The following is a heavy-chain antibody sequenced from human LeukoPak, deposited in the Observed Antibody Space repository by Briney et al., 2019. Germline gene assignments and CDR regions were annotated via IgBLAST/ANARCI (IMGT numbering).Heavy chain of an antibody. V-gene: IGHV1-18*03. Sequence: PSVKVSCKVSGYTFTNYGISWVRQAPGQGLEWMGWISTFHDDTNYSQKFQGRITMTTDTSTSTAFIELRSLRSDDMAVYYCARGGIVVVAAARTYSYYGLDVWGQGTTVTVSS. J-gene: IGHJ6*02. CDR3: ARGGIVVVAAARTYSYYGLDV. CDR2: ISTFHDDT. D-gene: IGHD2-2*01. CDR1: GYTFTNYG.